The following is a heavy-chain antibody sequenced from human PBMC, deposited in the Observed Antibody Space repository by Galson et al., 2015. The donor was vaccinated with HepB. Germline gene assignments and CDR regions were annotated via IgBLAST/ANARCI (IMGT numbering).Heavy chain of an antibody. Sequence: SLRLSCAASGIAFSPYGMHWVRQAPGKGLEWVAVISNDGRNKYYGDSVEGRFTISRDNSKNMLYLQMNSLRTEDTAIYFCARDRKWVSQGEDDAFDIWGQGTMVTVSS. V-gene: IGHV3-30*03. CDR3: ARDRKWVSQGEDDAFDI. CDR2: ISNDGRNK. CDR1: GIAFSPYG. D-gene: IGHD3-22*01. J-gene: IGHJ3*02.